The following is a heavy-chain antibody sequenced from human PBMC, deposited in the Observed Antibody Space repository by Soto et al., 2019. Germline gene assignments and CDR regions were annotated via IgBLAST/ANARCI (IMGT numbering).Heavy chain of an antibody. D-gene: IGHD3-10*01. J-gene: IGHJ6*02. CDR3: ARGGSVVRGVTRLDYYYGMDV. CDR1: GYTFTSYG. Sequence: QVQLVQSGAEVKKPGASVKVSCKASGYTFTSYGISWVRQAPGQGLEWMGWISAYNGNTNYAQKPQGRVTMTTDTPPSTAYMELRSLRSDDTAVYYCARGGSVVRGVTRLDYYYGMDVWGQGTTVTVSS. CDR2: ISAYNGNT. V-gene: IGHV1-18*04.